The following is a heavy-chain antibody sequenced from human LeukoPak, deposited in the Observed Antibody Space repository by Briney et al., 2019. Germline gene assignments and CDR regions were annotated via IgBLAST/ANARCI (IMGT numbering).Heavy chain of an antibody. CDR2: IYYSGST. J-gene: IGHJ3*02. V-gene: IGHV4-31*03. D-gene: IGHD3-9*01. CDR3: ARGLTGLGDAFDI. CDR1: GGSISSGGYY. Sequence: PSETLSLTCTVSGGSISSGGYYWSWIRQHPGKGLERIGYIYYSGSTYYNPSLKSRVTISVDTSKNQFSLKLSSVTAADTAVYYCARGLTGLGDAFDIWGQGTMVTVSS.